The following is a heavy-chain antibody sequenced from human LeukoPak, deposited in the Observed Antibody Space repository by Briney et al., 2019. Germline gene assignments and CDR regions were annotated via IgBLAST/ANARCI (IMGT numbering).Heavy chain of an antibody. V-gene: IGHV3-23*01. CDR3: AKDYSRETFQDIVVVPAALWGYNWFDP. Sequence: PGGSLRLSRAASGFTFSSYAMSWVRQAPGKGLEWVSAISGSGGSTYYADSVKGRFTISRDNSKNTLYLQMNSLRAEDTAVYYCAKDYSRETFQDIVVVPAALWGYNWFDPWGQGTLVTVSS. J-gene: IGHJ5*02. CDR1: GFTFSSYA. CDR2: ISGSGGST. D-gene: IGHD2-2*01.